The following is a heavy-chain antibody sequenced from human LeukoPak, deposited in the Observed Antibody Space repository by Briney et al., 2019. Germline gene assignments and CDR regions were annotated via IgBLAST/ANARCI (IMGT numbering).Heavy chain of an antibody. V-gene: IGHV3-30*02. Sequence: GGSLRLSCEVSGFNLSRNGMHWVRQAPGKGLEWVSFIRFDGSKTFYGDSVRGRFTISRDISKNTLYLQLNSLRADDTAVYYCERDFDDVNSNYYYIPDYWGQGMLVTVSS. CDR1: GFNLSRNG. CDR2: IRFDGSKT. J-gene: IGHJ4*02. CDR3: ERDFDDVNSNYYYIPDY. D-gene: IGHD3-10*01.